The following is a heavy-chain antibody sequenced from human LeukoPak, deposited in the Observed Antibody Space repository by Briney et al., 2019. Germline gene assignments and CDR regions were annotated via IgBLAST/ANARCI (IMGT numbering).Heavy chain of an antibody. D-gene: IGHD3-9*01. V-gene: IGHV4-39*01. Sequence: PSETLSLTCTVSGGSISSSSYYWGWIRQPPGKGLEWIGSIYYSGSTYYNPSLESRVTISVDTSKNQFSLKLSSVTAADTAVYYCARPGHYDILTGYYTFDYWGQGTLVTVSS. CDR1: GGSISSSSYY. CDR3: ARPGHYDILTGYYTFDY. CDR2: IYYSGST. J-gene: IGHJ4*02.